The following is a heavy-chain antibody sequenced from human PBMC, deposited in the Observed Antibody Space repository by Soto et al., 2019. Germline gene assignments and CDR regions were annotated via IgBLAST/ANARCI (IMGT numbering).Heavy chain of an antibody. CDR2: INSDGSST. V-gene: IGHV3-74*01. CDR3: ARGGGLWSGYAYGMDV. D-gene: IGHD3-3*01. Sequence: EVQLVESGGGLVQPGGSLRLSCAASGFTFSSYWMHWVRQAPGKGLVWVSRINSDGSSTSYADSVKGRFTISRDNAMSTLYLQMNSLSAEDTAVYYCARGGGLWSGYAYGMDVWGQGPTVTVSS. J-gene: IGHJ6*02. CDR1: GFTFSSYW.